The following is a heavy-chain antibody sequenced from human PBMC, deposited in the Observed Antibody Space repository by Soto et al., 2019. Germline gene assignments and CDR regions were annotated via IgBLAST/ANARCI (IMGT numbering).Heavy chain of an antibody. J-gene: IGHJ5*02. D-gene: IGHD2-2*01. Sequence: ASVKVSCKASGYTFTSYGISWVRQAPGQGLEWMGWISAYNGNTNYAQKLQGRVTMTTDKSTSTAYMELSSLRSEDTAVYYCARSPRTRVVPAAIWFDPWGQGTLVTVSS. V-gene: IGHV1-18*01. CDR3: ARSPRTRVVPAAIWFDP. CDR2: ISAYNGNT. CDR1: GYTFTSYG.